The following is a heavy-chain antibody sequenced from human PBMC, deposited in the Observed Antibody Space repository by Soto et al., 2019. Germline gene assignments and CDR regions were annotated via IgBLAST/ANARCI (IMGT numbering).Heavy chain of an antibody. CDR1: GYTFANYA. D-gene: IGHD6-19*01. J-gene: IGHJ4*02. CDR2: INAGNGNT. Sequence: QVQLVQSGAEVKKPGASVKVSCKASGYTFANYAMHWVRQAPGQRLEWMGWINAGNGNTKYSQKFQDRVTITRDTSASTAYMELSSLTSEDTAVYYCARDSHGCDYWGQGTLVTVSS. V-gene: IGHV1-3*01. CDR3: ARDSHGCDY.